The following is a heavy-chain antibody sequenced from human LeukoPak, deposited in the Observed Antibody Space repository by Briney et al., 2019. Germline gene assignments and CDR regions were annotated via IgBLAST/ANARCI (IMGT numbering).Heavy chain of an antibody. V-gene: IGHV3-33*01. Sequence: PGGSLRLSCAASGFTFSSYGMHWVRQAPGKGLGGVAVIWYDGSNKYYADSVKGRFTISRDNSQNTLYLQMNTLRAEATAVCYCARDGDLRLGSGWEIDYWGQGTLVTVSS. CDR3: ARDGDLRLGSGWEIDY. CDR1: GFTFSSYG. D-gene: IGHD6-19*01. J-gene: IGHJ4*02. CDR2: IWYDGSNK.